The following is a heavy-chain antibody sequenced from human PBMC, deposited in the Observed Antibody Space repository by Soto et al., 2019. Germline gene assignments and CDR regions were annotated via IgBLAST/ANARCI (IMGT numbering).Heavy chain of an antibody. CDR2: IYWNDDK. Sequence: SGPAPVNPTHTLTLSCAFSGFSLSTGGAAVGWLLQPPGKALEWLALIYWNDDKRYSPSLKSRLTIPNDTSKHKVFLTMTKMGPVNTATYYCAHRRDRAKAGFDYWRQGTLVAASS. CDR1: GFSLSTGGAA. D-gene: IGHD6-13*01. J-gene: IGHJ4*02. CDR3: AHRRDRAKAGFDY. V-gene: IGHV2-5*01.